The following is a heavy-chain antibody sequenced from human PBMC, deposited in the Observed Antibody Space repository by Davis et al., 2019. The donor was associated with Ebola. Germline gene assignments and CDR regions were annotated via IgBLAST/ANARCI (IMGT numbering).Heavy chain of an antibody. CDR3: ARDHSGSSYYDY. Sequence: ASVKVSCKASGYTFTGYYMHWVRQAPGQGLEWMGWINPNSGGTNYAQKFQGRVTMTRDTSTSTAYMEPRSLRSDDTAVYYCARDHSGSSYYDYWGQGTLVTVSS. D-gene: IGHD1-26*01. V-gene: IGHV1-2*02. J-gene: IGHJ4*02. CDR1: GYTFTGYY. CDR2: INPNSGGT.